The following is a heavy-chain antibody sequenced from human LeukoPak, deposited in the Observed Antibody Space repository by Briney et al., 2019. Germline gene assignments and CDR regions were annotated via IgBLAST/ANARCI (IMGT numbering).Heavy chain of an antibody. Sequence: ASVKVSCKVSGYTLTGLSMHWVRQAPGQGLEWMGWINLNNDDTNYAQKFQGWVTMTRDTSISTAYMELSRLRSDDTAVYYCARAGTVEMTPLDYWGQGTLVTVSS. CDR1: GYTLTGLS. J-gene: IGHJ4*02. V-gene: IGHV1-2*04. CDR3: ARAGTVEMTPLDY. CDR2: INLNNDDT. D-gene: IGHD5-24*01.